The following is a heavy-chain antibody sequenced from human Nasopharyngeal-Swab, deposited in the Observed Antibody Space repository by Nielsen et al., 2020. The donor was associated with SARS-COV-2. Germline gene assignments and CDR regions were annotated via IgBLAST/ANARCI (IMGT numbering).Heavy chain of an antibody. J-gene: IGHJ4*02. CDR3: ARAPARSTIFGVVVGTGKFDY. D-gene: IGHD3-3*01. Sequence: AAVKVSCKASGYTFTSYGISWVRQAPGQGLEGMGWISAYNGNTNYAQKFQGRVTMTRNTSISTAYMELSSLRSEDTAVYYCARAPARSTIFGVVVGTGKFDYWGQGTLVTVSS. CDR2: ISAYNGNT. CDR1: GYTFTSYG. V-gene: IGHV1-18*01.